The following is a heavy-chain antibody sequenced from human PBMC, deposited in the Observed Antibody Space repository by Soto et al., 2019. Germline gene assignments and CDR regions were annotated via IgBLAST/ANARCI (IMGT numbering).Heavy chain of an antibody. D-gene: IGHD3-9*01. J-gene: IGHJ4*02. V-gene: IGHV3-64*01. CDR1: GFTFSSYA. CDR3: ARVFNYDIGAGAIDY. CDR2: ISSNGGST. Sequence: EVQLVESGGGLVQPGGSLRLSCAASGFTFSSYAMHWVRQAPGKGLEYVSAISSNGGSTYYANSVKGRFTISRDNSKNTLYLQMGSLRAEDMAVYYCARVFNYDIGAGAIDYWGKGTLVTVSS.